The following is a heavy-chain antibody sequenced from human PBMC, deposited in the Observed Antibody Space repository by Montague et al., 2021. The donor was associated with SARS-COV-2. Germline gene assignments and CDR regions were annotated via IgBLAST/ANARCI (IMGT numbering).Heavy chain of an antibody. Sequence: YNDYAVSMQSRVTINPDTSKNQFSLHVNSVTPEDTAVYYCARDSGYSIDYWGQGLLVTVAS. J-gene: IGHJ4*02. D-gene: IGHD6-13*01. V-gene: IGHV6-1*01. CDR3: ARDSGYSIDY. CDR2: YN.